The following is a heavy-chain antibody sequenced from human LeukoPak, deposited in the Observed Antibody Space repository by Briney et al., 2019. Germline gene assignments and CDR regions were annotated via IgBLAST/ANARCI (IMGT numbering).Heavy chain of an antibody. V-gene: IGHV3-23*01. Sequence: GGSLRLSCAASGFTFSSYALHWVRQAPGKGLEWVSALTSGGSTFYADSVKGRFTISRDNSKNTLSLQMNSLRAEDTAVYYCAKLRGTVTTWDHWGQGTLVTVSS. CDR2: LTSGGST. CDR1: GFTFSSYA. J-gene: IGHJ4*02. CDR3: AKLRGTVTTWDH. D-gene: IGHD4-11*01.